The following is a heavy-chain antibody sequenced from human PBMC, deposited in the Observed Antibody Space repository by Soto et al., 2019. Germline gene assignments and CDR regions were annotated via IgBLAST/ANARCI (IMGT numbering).Heavy chain of an antibody. J-gene: IGHJ3*01. CDR1: GGAFSSYA. V-gene: IGHV1-69*13. CDR2: IIPIFGTA. CDR3: ARLPKPYYYDSSGLYPL. Sequence: SVKVSCKASGGAFSSYAISWVRQAPGQGLEWMGGIIPIFGTANYAQKFQGRVTITADESTSTAYMELSSLRSEDTAVYYCARLPKPYYYDSSGLYPLWGQGTMVTVSS. D-gene: IGHD3-22*01.